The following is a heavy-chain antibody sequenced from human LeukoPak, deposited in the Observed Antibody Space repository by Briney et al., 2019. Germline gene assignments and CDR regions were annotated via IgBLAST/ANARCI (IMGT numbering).Heavy chain of an antibody. CDR1: GFNLSDSA. CDR2: IDRPAKSYAT. Sequence: GGSLRLSCAASGFNLSDSAIHWGRQASGKGLEWVGLIDRPAKSYATAYGASVGGRFTISRDDSKNTAYLQMDSLKTEDTALYYCTRDRGTYNWLDPWGQGTLVTVSS. D-gene: IGHD1-26*01. V-gene: IGHV3-73*01. J-gene: IGHJ5*02. CDR3: TRDRGTYNWLDP.